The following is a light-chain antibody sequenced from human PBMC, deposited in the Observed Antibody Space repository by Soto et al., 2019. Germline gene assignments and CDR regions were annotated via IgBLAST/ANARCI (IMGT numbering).Light chain of an antibody. Sequence: IVLTQSPATLSLSPGERASLSCRASQTVGKDLAWYQVRPGQAPRLLILDAPTTALGVPTQVRCSWSGAHLTRTISKLDPEIFALYYCQQRGAWPFTFGGGISVLIK. CDR3: QQRGAWPFT. V-gene: IGKV3-11*01. J-gene: IGKJ4*01. CDR2: DAP. CDR1: QTVGKD.